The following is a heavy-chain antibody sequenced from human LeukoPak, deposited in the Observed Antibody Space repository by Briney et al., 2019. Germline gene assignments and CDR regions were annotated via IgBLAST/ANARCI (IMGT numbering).Heavy chain of an antibody. CDR3: ASYGVPGYYDFWSGYSGLYYFDY. J-gene: IGHJ4*02. V-gene: IGHV1-8*01. CDR1: GYTFTSYD. CDR2: MNPNSGNT. D-gene: IGHD3-3*01. Sequence: ASVTVSCKASGYTFTSYDINWVRQATGQGLEWMGWMNPNSGNTGYAQKFQGRVTMTRNTSISTAYMELSSLRSEDTAVYYCASYGVPGYYDFWSGYSGLYYFDYWGQGTLVTVSS.